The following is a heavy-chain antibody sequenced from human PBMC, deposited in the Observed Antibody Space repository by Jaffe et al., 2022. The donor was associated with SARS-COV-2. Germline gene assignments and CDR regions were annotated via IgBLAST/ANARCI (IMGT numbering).Heavy chain of an antibody. V-gene: IGHV3-9*01. D-gene: IGHD2-2*01. CDR3: AKEGGSSVVVPAAMDY. Sequence: EVQLVESGGGLVQPGRSLRLSCAASGFTFDDYAMHWVRQAPGKGLEWVSGISWNSGSIGYADSVKGRFTISRDNAKNSLYLQMNSLRAEDTALYYCAKEGGSSVVVPAAMDYWGQGTLVTVSS. CDR2: ISWNSGSI. CDR1: GFTFDDYA. J-gene: IGHJ4*02.